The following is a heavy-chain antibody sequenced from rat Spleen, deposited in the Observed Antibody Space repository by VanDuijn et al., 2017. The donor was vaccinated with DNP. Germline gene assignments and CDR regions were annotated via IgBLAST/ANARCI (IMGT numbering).Heavy chain of an antibody. CDR2: ISYDGSST. CDR1: GFTFSNYG. J-gene: IGHJ2*01. Sequence: EVQLVESGGGPVQPGRSLKLSCAASGFTFSNYGMAWVRQAPTKGLEWVATISYDGSSTYYRDSVKGRFTISRDNAKSTLYLQMDSLRSEDTATYYCARQLGDYWGQGVMVTVSS. V-gene: IGHV5-29*01. CDR3: ARQLGDY. D-gene: IGHD5-1*01.